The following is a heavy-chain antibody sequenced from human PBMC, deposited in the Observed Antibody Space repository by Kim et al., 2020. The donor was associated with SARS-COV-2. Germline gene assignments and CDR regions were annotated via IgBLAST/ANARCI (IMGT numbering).Heavy chain of an antibody. V-gene: IGHV3-23*01. Sequence: GGSLRLSCAASGFTFSSYAMSWVRQAPGKGLEWVSAISERGDGTNYAESVKGRFTISRDNSKNTLYLQMNSLRAEDTAVYYCARYSSGPYYYYGMDVWGQGTTVTVSS. CDR2: ISERGDGT. J-gene: IGHJ6*02. CDR1: GFTFSSYA. D-gene: IGHD5-18*01. CDR3: ARYSSGPYYYYGMDV.